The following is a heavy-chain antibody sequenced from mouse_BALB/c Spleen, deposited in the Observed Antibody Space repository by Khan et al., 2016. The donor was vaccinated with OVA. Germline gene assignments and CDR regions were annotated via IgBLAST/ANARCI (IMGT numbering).Heavy chain of an antibody. V-gene: IGHV5-6-3*01. CDR3: ARMARTIN. CDR1: GFTFSSYG. Sequence: DVHLVESGGGLVQPGGSLKLSCAASGFTFSSYGMSWVRQTPDKRLELVATINSNGGSTYYPDSVKGRFTISRDHAKNTLYLQMSSLKSEDTAMYYCARMARTINWGQGTTLTVSS. CDR2: INSNGGST. J-gene: IGHJ2*01.